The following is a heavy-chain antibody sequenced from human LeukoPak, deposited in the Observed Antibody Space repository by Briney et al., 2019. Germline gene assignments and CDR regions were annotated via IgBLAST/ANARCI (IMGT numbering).Heavy chain of an antibody. J-gene: IGHJ4*02. V-gene: IGHV3-11*01. CDR1: GFTFSDYY. Sequence: GPLILSCAASGFTFSDYYMSWSRQAPGKGLEWVSYISSSGSTIYYAGSGKGRFTISRDNAKNSLYLQMNSLRAEDTAVYYCARDRERGYYFDYWGQGTLVTVPS. D-gene: IGHD5-24*01. CDR2: ISSSGSTI. CDR3: ARDRERGYYFDY.